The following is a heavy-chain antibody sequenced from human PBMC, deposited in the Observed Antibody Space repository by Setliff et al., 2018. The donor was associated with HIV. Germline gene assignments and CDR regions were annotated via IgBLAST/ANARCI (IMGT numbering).Heavy chain of an antibody. J-gene: IGHJ4*02. CDR3: ARNPTGSPSDY. Sequence: ASVKVSCKASGYTFSNYGISWVRQAPGQGLEWMGWISPYNGNTNYVQKLQVRVTITTDTSTSTAYMELRSLRSDDTALYYCARNPTGSPSDYWGQGTLVTVSS. CDR1: GYTFSNYG. V-gene: IGHV1-18*01. CDR2: ISPYNGNT. D-gene: IGHD2-2*01.